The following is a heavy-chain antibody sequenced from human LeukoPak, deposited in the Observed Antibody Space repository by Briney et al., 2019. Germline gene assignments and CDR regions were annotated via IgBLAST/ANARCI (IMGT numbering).Heavy chain of an antibody. V-gene: IGHV4-31*03. D-gene: IGHD5-12*01. CDR1: GGSISSGGYY. CDR2: IYYSGST. Sequence: PSETLSPTCTVSGGSISSGGYYWSWIRQHPGKGLEWIGYIYYSGSTYYNPSLKSRVTISVDTSKNQFSLKLSSVTAADTAVYYCARGELYVDIVATPFGWFDPWGQGTLVTVSS. J-gene: IGHJ5*02. CDR3: ARGELYVDIVATPFGWFDP.